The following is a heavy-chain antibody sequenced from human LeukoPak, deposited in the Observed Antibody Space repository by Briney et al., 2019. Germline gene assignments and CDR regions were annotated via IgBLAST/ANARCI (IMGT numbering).Heavy chain of an antibody. Sequence: ASVKVSCKASGYTFTDYYIHWVRQAPRQGLEWMGRINPNSGGTNYAQKFQGRVTMTRDTSISTAYMELRRLRSDDTAVYYCARDFERPDYWGQGTLVTVSS. J-gene: IGHJ4*02. V-gene: IGHV1-2*06. CDR1: GYTFTDYY. CDR3: ARDFERPDY. CDR2: INPNSGGT.